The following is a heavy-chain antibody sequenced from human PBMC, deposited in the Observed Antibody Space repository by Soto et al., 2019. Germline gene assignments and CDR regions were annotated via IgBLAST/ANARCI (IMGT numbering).Heavy chain of an antibody. D-gene: IGHD4-17*01. Sequence: QVQLVESGGGVVQPGRSLRLSCAASGFTFSSYAMHWVRQAPGKGLEWVAVISYDGSNKYYADSVKGRFTISRDNSKNTLYPQMNSLRAEDTAVYYCARDYGDYWGQGTLVTVSS. V-gene: IGHV3-30-3*01. J-gene: IGHJ4*02. CDR2: ISYDGSNK. CDR3: ARDYGDY. CDR1: GFTFSSYA.